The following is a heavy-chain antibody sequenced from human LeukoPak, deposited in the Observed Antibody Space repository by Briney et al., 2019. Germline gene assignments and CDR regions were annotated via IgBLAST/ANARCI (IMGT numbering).Heavy chain of an antibody. V-gene: IGHV4-39*07. CDR3: ARVLHYYYGSAKKDYYMDV. D-gene: IGHD3-10*01. CDR2: IYYSGNT. J-gene: IGHJ6*03. CDR1: GDSISTSNSY. Sequence: SETLSLTCTVSGDSISTSNSYWGWIRQPPGKGLEWIGSIYYSGNTYYNASLKSRVTISVDTSKNQFSLKLSSVTAADTAVYYCARVLHYYYGSAKKDYYMDVWGKGTTVTVSS.